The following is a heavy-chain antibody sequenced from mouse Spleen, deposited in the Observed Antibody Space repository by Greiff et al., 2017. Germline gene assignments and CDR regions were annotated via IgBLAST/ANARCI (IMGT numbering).Heavy chain of an antibody. CDR1: GYTFTSYW. D-gene: IGHD1-1*01. Sequence: QVQLKQPGAELVKPGASVKVSCKASGYTFTSYWMHWVKQRPGQGLEWIGRIHPSDSDTNYNLKFKGKATLTVDKSSSTAYMQLSSLTSEDSAVYYCAMMPRTGPNTGAFDYWGQGTTLTVSS. V-gene: IGHV1-74*01. CDR2: IHPSDSDT. CDR3: AMMPRTGPNTGAFDY. J-gene: IGHJ2*01.